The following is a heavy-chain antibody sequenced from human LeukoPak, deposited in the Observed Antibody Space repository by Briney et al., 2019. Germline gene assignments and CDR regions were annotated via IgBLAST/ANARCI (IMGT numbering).Heavy chain of an antibody. CDR3: ARDLGGRDGYNAPFDY. CDR1: GFTFSSYE. D-gene: IGHD5-24*01. Sequence: GGSLRLSCAASGFTFSSYEMNWVRQAPGKGLEWVSYISSSSSTIYYADSVKGRFTISRDNAKNSLYLQMNSLRDEDTAVYYCARDLGGRDGYNAPFDYWGQGTLVTVSS. J-gene: IGHJ4*02. CDR2: ISSSSSTI. V-gene: IGHV3-48*02.